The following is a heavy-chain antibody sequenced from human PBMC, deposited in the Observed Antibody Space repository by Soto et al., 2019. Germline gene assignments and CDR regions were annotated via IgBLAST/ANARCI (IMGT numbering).Heavy chain of an antibody. CDR2: IYWDDDK. CDR3: AHSRGSSPPGSGNYGMDV. Sequence: QITLKESGPTLVKPTQTLTLTCTFSGFSLSTSGVGVGWIRQPPGKALEWLALIYWDDDKRYSPSLKSRLTITKDTSKNQVVLTMTNMDPVDTATYCCAHSRGSSPPGSGNYGMDVWGQGTTVTVSS. V-gene: IGHV2-5*02. D-gene: IGHD6-6*01. CDR1: GFSLSTSGVG. J-gene: IGHJ6*02.